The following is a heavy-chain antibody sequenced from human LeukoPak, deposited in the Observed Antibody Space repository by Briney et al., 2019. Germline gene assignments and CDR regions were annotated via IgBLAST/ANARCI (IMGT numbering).Heavy chain of an antibody. CDR2: IGAGGENT. CDR3: ARVYCSSTSCYGEYYYYGMDV. Sequence: GGSLRLSCAASGFTFPSYAMSWVRQAPGKGLEWVSGIGAGGENTDYADSVKGRFTISRDNSKNTLYLQMNSLRAEDTAVYYCARVYCSSTSCYGEYYYYGMDVWGQGTTVTVSS. CDR1: GFTFPSYA. D-gene: IGHD2-2*01. V-gene: IGHV3-23*01. J-gene: IGHJ6*02.